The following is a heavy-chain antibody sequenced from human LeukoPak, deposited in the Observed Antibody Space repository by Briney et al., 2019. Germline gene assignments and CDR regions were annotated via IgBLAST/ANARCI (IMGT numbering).Heavy chain of an antibody. Sequence: PGGSLGLSCSASGFTFSSYEMNWVRQAPGKGLEWVSYISSSGGTIYYADSVKGRFTISRDNAKNSLYLQMNSLRAEDTAVYYCARDLSYCTITSCSYYYYGMDVWGRGTTVTVSS. CDR2: ISSSGGTI. D-gene: IGHD2-2*01. CDR3: ARDLSYCTITSCSYYYYGMDV. V-gene: IGHV3-48*03. CDR1: GFTFSSYE. J-gene: IGHJ6*02.